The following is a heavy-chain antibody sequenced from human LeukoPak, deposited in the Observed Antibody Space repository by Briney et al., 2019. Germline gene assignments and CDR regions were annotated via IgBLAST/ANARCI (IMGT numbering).Heavy chain of an antibody. CDR1: GYTFTGYY. V-gene: IGHV1-2*02. D-gene: IGHD2-2*01. CDR3: ARANPLYCSSTTCLFDY. CDR2: INPNSGDT. J-gene: IGHJ4*02. Sequence: ASVKVSCKASGYTFTGYYMHWVRPAPGQGFEWMGWINPNSGDTNYAQKFQGRVTMTRDTSISTAHMELSRLRSDDTAVYYCARANPLYCSSTTCLFDYWGQGTLVTVS.